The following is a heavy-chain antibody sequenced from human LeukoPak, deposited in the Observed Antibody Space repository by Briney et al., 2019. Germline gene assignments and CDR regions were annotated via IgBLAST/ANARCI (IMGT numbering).Heavy chain of an antibody. V-gene: IGHV3-7*01. Sequence: PGGSLRLSCAASGFTFSSYWMNWVRQAPGKGLEWVANIKHDGTEKNYVDSVKGRFTISRDNANNSLYLQMNSLRAEETNVYYYASGGGSAGNPFDYWGQGTLVTVSS. CDR1: GFTFSSYW. J-gene: IGHJ4*02. CDR2: IKHDGTEK. CDR3: ASGGGSAGNPFDY. D-gene: IGHD6-19*01.